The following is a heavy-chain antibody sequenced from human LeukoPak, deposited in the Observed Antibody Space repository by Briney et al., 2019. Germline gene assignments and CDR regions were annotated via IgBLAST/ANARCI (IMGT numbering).Heavy chain of an antibody. J-gene: IGHJ4*02. V-gene: IGHV3-33*01. Sequence: GGSLRLSCAASGFTFSGYGMHWVRQSPGKGLEWVAVIWYDGSNKYYADSVKGRFTISSDNSKNTLYLQINSLRAEDTAVYYCARVRGSGQGLDYWGQGTLVTVSS. D-gene: IGHD6-19*01. CDR1: GFTFSGYG. CDR2: IWYDGSNK. CDR3: ARVRGSGQGLDY.